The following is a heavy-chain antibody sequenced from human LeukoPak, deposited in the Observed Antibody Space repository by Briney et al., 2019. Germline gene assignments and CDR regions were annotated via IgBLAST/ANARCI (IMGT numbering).Heavy chain of an antibody. CDR3: AAQRWLQSPLGY. D-gene: IGHD5-24*01. Sequence: GGSLRLSCAASGFTFSSYEMNWVRQAPGKGLEWVSYISSSGSTIYYADSVKGRFTISRDNAKNSLYLQMNSLRDEDTAVYYCAAQRWLQSPLGYWGQGTLVTVSS. CDR1: GFTFSSYE. CDR2: ISSSGSTI. J-gene: IGHJ4*02. V-gene: IGHV3-48*03.